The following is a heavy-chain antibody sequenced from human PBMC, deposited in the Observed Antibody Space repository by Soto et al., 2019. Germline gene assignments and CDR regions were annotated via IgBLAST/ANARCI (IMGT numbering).Heavy chain of an antibody. D-gene: IGHD6-13*01. CDR3: ARALSSSWEWRF. Sequence: PGGCLRLACAASGFTVSSYSMNWVRQAPGKGLEWVSYISSSSSTIYYADSVKGRFTISGDNAKNSLYLQMNSLRDEDTAVYYCARALSSSWEWRFWGQGTLVTVSS. J-gene: IGHJ4*02. V-gene: IGHV3-48*02. CDR1: GFTVSSYS. CDR2: ISSSSSTI.